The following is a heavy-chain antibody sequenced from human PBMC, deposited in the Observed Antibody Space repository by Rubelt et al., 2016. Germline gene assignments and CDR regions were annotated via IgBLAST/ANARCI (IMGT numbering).Heavy chain of an antibody. Sequence: QVQLVESGGGVVQPGRSLRLSCAASGFTFSSYAMHWVRQAPGKGLEWVAVISYDGSNKYYADSVKGRLTISRDNSKNTLYLQMNSLRAEDTAVYYCASCMVRGVIIAPNDYWGQGTLVTVSS. CDR2: ISYDGSNK. V-gene: IGHV3-30*04. J-gene: IGHJ4*02. CDR3: ASCMVRGVIIAPNDY. CDR1: GFTFSSYA. D-gene: IGHD3-10*01.